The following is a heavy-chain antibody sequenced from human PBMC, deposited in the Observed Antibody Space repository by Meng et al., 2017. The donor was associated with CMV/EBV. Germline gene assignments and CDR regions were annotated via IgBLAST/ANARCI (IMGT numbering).Heavy chain of an antibody. CDR2: IRPYNGKT. V-gene: IGHV1-18*01. J-gene: IGHJ4*02. Sequence: SGYTFISYRINLLRQAPGQGLEWMGWIRPYNGKTDYEQNFQGRLTMTTDTSTNTAYMELRSLRSDDTAVYFCARMNDDYNYPHSFDYWGQGTLVTVSS. D-gene: IGHD5-24*01. CDR3: ARMNDDYNYPHSFDY. CDR1: GYTFISYR.